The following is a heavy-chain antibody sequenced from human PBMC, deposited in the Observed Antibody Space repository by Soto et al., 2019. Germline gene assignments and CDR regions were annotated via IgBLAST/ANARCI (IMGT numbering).Heavy chain of an antibody. CDR1: GGSISSGDYY. J-gene: IGHJ4*02. V-gene: IGHV4-30-4*01. D-gene: IGHD3-16*02. Sequence: PSETLSLTCTVSGGSISSGDYYWSWIRQPPGKGLEWIGYIYYSGSTYYNPSLKSRVTISVDTSKNQFSLKLSSVTAADTAVYYCAASSDYVWGSYRSIDYWGKGTLVTVAS. CDR2: IYYSGST. CDR3: AASSDYVWGSYRSIDY.